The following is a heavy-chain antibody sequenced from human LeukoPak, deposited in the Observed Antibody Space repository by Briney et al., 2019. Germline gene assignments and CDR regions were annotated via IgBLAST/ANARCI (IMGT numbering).Heavy chain of an antibody. V-gene: IGHV1-18*01. J-gene: IGHJ6*02. CDR3: ARGHSSSWSIQIYYYYGMDV. CDR1: GYTFTSYG. Sequence: ASVKVSCKASGYTFTSYGISWVRQAPGQGLEWMGWISAYNGNTNYAQKLQGRVTMTTDTSTSTAYMELRSLRSDDTAVYYCARGHSSSWSIQIYYYYGMDVWGQGTTVTVSS. CDR2: ISAYNGNT. D-gene: IGHD6-13*01.